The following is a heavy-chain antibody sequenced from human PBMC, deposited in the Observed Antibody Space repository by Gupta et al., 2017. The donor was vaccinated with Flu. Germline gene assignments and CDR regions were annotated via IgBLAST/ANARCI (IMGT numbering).Heavy chain of an antibody. V-gene: IGHV3-23*01. CDR2: INNSGGSK. J-gene: IGHJ5*01. CDR3: AKDLYTVPGALDS. D-gene: IGHD6-19*01. Sequence: RQAPGKGLQGYSGINNSGGSKYYADSVRGRFTVSRDSSANTFDLQMNSLRADDTAIYYCAKDLYTVPGALDSWGQWTLVAVSS.